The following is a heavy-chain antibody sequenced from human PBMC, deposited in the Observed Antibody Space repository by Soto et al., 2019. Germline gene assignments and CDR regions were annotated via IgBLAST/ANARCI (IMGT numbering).Heavy chain of an antibody. J-gene: IGHJ6*02. V-gene: IGHV2-5*01. CDR1: GFSLNTNGEG. Sequence: SGPTLVNPTQTLTLTCTFSGFSLNTNGEGVAWIRQPPGKALEWLAVIYWNDDKRHSPSLKSRLTITKDTSKNQVVLTMTNMDPVDTATYYGAHRQRETTGRPRGMDVWGLGTTVTVSS. CDR3: AHRQRETTGRPRGMDV. D-gene: IGHD1-1*01. CDR2: IYWNDDK.